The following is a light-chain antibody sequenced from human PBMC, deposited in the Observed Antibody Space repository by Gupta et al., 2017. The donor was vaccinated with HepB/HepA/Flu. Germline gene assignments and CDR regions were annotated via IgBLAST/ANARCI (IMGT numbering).Light chain of an antibody. CDR1: QSLLHSNGYNY. CDR3: MQALQTPHMCS. CDR2: LGS. V-gene: IGKV2-28*01. J-gene: IGKJ2*04. Sequence: DIVMTQSPLSLPVTPGEPASTSCRSSQSLLHSNGYNYLDWYLQKPGQSPQLLIYLGSNRASGVPDRFSGSGSGTDFTLKISRVEAEDVGVYYCMQALQTPHMCSFGQGTKLEIK.